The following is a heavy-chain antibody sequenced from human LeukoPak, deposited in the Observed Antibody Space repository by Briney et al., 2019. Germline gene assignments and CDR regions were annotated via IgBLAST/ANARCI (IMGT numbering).Heavy chain of an antibody. V-gene: IGHV3-48*02. D-gene: IGHD6-19*01. CDR3: AREHSSDWYSVVVTSEYFQH. J-gene: IGHJ1*01. CDR2: ISGSSRTI. Sequence: GGSLRLSCAASGFTFSSYSMNWVRRAPGKGLEWISFISGSSRTIYYADSVRGRFTISRDNVKNSLYLQMNSLRDEDTAIYYCAREHSSDWYSVVVTSEYFQHWGQGTLVTVSS. CDR1: GFTFSSYS.